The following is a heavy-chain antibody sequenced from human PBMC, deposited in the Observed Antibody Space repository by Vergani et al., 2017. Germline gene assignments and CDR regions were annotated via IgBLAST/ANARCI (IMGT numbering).Heavy chain of an antibody. Sequence: QVQLQESGPGLVKPSETLSLTCTVSGGSISSYYWSWIRQPPGKGLEWIGFIYYSGSTNYNPSLKSRFTISVDTSKNQFSLKLSSVTAADTAVYYCAREVVTMVRGVIVYWFDPWGQGTLVTVSS. CDR1: GGSISSYY. V-gene: IGHV4-59*01. CDR2: IYYSGST. CDR3: AREVVTMVRGVIVYWFDP. D-gene: IGHD3-10*01. J-gene: IGHJ5*02.